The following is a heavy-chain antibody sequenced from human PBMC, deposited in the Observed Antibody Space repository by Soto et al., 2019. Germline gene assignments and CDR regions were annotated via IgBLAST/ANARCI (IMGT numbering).Heavy chain of an antibody. D-gene: IGHD5-18*01. CDR3: ARKAGTAMVFDY. Sequence: SETVSRTCTVSGGSISSSSYYWGWIRQPPGKGLEWIGSIYYSGSTYYNPSLKSRVTISVDTSKNQFSLKLSSVTAADTAVYYCARKAGTAMVFDYWGQGTLVTVSS. CDR1: GGSISSSSYY. V-gene: IGHV4-39*01. CDR2: IYYSGST. J-gene: IGHJ4*02.